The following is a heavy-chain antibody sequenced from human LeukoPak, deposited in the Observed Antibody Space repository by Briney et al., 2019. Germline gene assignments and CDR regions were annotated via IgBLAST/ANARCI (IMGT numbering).Heavy chain of an antibody. CDR1: GGSISSSSYY. V-gene: IGHV4-39*01. CDR3: ARSWFATGPSDY. D-gene: IGHD3-10*01. CDR2: IYYSGST. Sequence: SETLSLTCTVSGGSISSSSYYWGWHRQPPGTGLEWFGRIYYSGSTYYNPSLKSRVTISVDTSNNQFSLKLSSVTAADTAVYYCARSWFATGPSDYWGQGTLVTVSS. J-gene: IGHJ4*02.